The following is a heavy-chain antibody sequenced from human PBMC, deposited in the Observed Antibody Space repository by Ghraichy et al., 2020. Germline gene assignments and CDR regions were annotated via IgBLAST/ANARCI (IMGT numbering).Heavy chain of an antibody. CDR2: IIPILGIA. V-gene: IGHV1-69*04. J-gene: IGHJ6*02. Sequence: SVKVSCKASGATFSSYAISWVRQAPGQGLEWMGRIIPILGIANYAQKFQGRVTITADKSTSTAYMELSSLRSEDTAVYYCARVWEEYYYGSGSYSIGGLYGMDVWGQGTTVTVSS. CDR3: ARVWEEYYYGSGSYSIGGLYGMDV. CDR1: GATFSSYA. D-gene: IGHD3-10*01.